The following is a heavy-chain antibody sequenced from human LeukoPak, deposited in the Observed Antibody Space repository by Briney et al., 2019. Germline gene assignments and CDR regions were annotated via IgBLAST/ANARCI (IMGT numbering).Heavy chain of an antibody. J-gene: IGHJ1*01. CDR1: GGSFSGYY. CDR2: INHSGST. D-gene: IGHD3-22*01. Sequence: SETLSLTCAVYGGSFSGYYWSWIRQPPGKGLEWIGEINHSGSTNYNPSLKSRVTISVDTSKNQFSLKLSSVTAADTAVYYCATTYYYDSSGYVEYFQHWGQGTLVTVSS. CDR3: ATTYYYDSSGYVEYFQH. V-gene: IGHV4-34*01.